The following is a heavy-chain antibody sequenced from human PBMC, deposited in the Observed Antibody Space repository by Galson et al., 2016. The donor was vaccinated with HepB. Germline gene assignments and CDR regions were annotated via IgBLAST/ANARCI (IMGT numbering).Heavy chain of an antibody. J-gene: IGHJ4*02. CDR3: ARAGIDGVYCSGRSCSHFDY. Sequence: SVKVSCKVSGYTLTELSMHWVRQAPGKGLEWMGGFDPEDGETIYAQKFQGRVTMTEDTSTDTAYMELSSLRSEDTAVYYCARAGIDGVYCSGRSCSHFDYWGQGTLVSVSS. D-gene: IGHD2-15*01. CDR2: FDPEDGET. V-gene: IGHV1-24*01. CDR1: GYTLTELS.